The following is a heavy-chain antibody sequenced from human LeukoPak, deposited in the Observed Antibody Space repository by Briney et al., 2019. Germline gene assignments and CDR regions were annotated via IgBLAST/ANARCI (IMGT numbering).Heavy chain of an antibody. J-gene: IGHJ5*01. D-gene: IGHD2-21*01. CDR2: IFYSGTT. Sequence: SETLSLTCSVSGDSISTTTFYWGWIRQSPGKGLEWIGSIFYSGTTYYTPSLKSRVTLSLDTSKNQFSLRLTSVTAADTAVYFCARQIAVVEPTDPNWFDSWGQGILVTVSS. CDR3: ARQIAVVEPTDPNWFDS. CDR1: GDSISTTTFY. V-gene: IGHV4-39*07.